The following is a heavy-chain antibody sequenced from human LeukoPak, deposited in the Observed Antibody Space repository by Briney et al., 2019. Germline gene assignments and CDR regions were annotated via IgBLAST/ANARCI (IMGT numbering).Heavy chain of an antibody. CDR2: ISGSGGST. CDR3: AKLIIAAAGTWIDY. Sequence: GGSLRLSCAASGFTFSSYAMSWVRQAPGKGLEWVSAISGSGGSTYYADSVKGRFTISRDNSKDTLYLQMNSLRAEDTAVYYCAKLIIAAAGTWIDYWGQGTLVTVSS. J-gene: IGHJ4*02. V-gene: IGHV3-23*01. CDR1: GFTFSSYA. D-gene: IGHD6-13*01.